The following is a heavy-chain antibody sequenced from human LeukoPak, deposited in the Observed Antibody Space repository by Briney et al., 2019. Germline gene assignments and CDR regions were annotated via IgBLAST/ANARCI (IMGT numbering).Heavy chain of an antibody. CDR1: GYTFTASY. Sequence: ASVTVSCKASGYTFTASYLHWVRQAPGQGLEWMGRINPNSGDTDYAQKFQGRVTMTRDTSISTAYMDLSRLRSDDTAVYYCARFGSKIQIRFLEWSLSLDIWGQGTMVTVSS. D-gene: IGHD3-3*01. V-gene: IGHV1-2*06. CDR2: INPNSGDT. J-gene: IGHJ3*02. CDR3: ARFGSKIQIRFLEWSLSLDI.